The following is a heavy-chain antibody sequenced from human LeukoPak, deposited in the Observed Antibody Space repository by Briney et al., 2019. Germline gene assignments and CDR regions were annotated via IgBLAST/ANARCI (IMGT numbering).Heavy chain of an antibody. J-gene: IGHJ4*02. V-gene: IGHV3-23*01. CDR3: AKTTTGYSSGRYPAWPIDY. CDR1: GFTFGSFA. CDR2: IFGSGGSA. D-gene: IGHD2-15*01. Sequence: GGSLRLSCAASGFTFGSFAMYWVRQAPGKGLEWVSGIFGSGGSAHYADSVKGRFTISRDNSKNTVYLQMDSLRAEDTAIYYCAKTTTGYSSGRYPAWPIDYWGQGTLVTVSS.